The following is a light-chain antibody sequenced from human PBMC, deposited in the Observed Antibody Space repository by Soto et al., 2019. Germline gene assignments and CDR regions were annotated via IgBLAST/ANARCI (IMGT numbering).Light chain of an antibody. V-gene: IGKV1-27*01. Sequence: DIQMTQSPSSLSASVGDRVTITCRASQDISNSLAWYQQKPGKVPKVLIYATSILQSGVPARSRGSGSGTDFTLTISSLQPEDVATYYCQNYNSAPLTFGGGTKVEI. J-gene: IGKJ4*01. CDR1: QDISNS. CDR2: ATS. CDR3: QNYNSAPLT.